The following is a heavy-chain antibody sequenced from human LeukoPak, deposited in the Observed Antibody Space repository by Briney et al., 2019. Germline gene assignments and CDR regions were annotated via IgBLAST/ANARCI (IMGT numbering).Heavy chain of an antibody. CDR2: ISGGSSFT. CDR3: AREPGYCSGTYCFTDS. D-gene: IGHD2-15*01. CDR1: GFTFSHYT. Sequence: GGSLRLSCAASGFTFSHYTMAWLRQAPGKGLEWVSSISGGSSFTHYADSVKGRFTISRDNAKNSLYLQMNSLRDEDTAVYYCAREPGYCSGTYCFTDSWGQGTLVTVSS. J-gene: IGHJ4*02. V-gene: IGHV3-21*03.